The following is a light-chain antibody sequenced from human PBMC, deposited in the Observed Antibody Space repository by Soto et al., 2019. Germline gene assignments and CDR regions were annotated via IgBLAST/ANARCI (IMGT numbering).Light chain of an antibody. Sequence: EIVLTQSPATLSLSPGERATLSCRASQSVSSYLAWYQQKPGQAPRLLIYDASNRATVIPARFSGSGSGTDFTLSLSSLEPEDFAVYYCQQRSNWPPWTFGQGTKVEIK. CDR1: QSVSSY. CDR2: DAS. V-gene: IGKV3-11*01. J-gene: IGKJ1*01. CDR3: QQRSNWPPWT.